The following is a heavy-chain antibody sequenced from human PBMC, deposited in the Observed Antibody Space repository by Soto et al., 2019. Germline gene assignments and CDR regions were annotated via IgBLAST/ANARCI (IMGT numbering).Heavy chain of an antibody. Sequence: QVQLVQSGAEVKKPGASVKVSCKASGYTFTSYGISWVRQAPGQGLEWMGWISAYNGNTNYAQKLPGRVTMTTDTHTSTASMELRSLRSDETAVYYCARDGDRAAAAVYWGQGTLVTVSS. V-gene: IGHV1-18*01. CDR3: ARDGDRAAAAVY. CDR1: GYTFTSYG. J-gene: IGHJ4*02. CDR2: ISAYNGNT. D-gene: IGHD6-13*01.